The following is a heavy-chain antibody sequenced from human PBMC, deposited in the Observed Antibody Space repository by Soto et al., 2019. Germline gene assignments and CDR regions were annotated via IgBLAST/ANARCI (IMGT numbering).Heavy chain of an antibody. V-gene: IGHV3-21*01. CDR3: ARDGGTYIAAYRLFDY. CDR1: GFTFSSYS. D-gene: IGHD6-13*01. J-gene: IGHJ4*02. Sequence: GGSLRLSCAASGFTFSSYSMNWVRQAPGKGLEWVSSISSSSSYIYYADSVKGRFTISRDNAKNSLYLQMNSLRAEDTAVYYCARDGGTYIAAYRLFDYWGQGTLVTVSS. CDR2: ISSSSSYI.